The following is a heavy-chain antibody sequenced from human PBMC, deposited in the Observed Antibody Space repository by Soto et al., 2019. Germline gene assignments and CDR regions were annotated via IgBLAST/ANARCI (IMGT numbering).Heavy chain of an antibody. D-gene: IGHD6-19*01. Sequence: WGSLRLSCAASGFTFSNYAMGWVRQAPGKGLAWVSSIGGSGGRPHYGDSVQGRFTISRDNSRNTLYLQMNSLRAEDTAVYYCAKIAEAVAGTVYGYWGRGALVTVSS. J-gene: IGHJ4*02. CDR1: GFTFSNYA. CDR2: IGGSGGRP. CDR3: AKIAEAVAGTVYGY. V-gene: IGHV3-23*01.